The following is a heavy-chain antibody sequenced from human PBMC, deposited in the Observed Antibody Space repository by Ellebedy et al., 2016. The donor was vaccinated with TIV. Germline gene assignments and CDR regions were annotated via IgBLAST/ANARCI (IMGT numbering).Heavy chain of an antibody. CDR1: GFTFSNDW. Sequence: GESLKISCAASGFTFSNDWMTWVRQSPEKGLEWVAHINQDGGATYYADSVRDRFIISRDNAKNSLHLHLRSLRGDDTAVYYCVKYVARAMDVWGQGTMVIVSS. CDR3: VKYVARAMDV. CDR2: INQDGGAT. V-gene: IGHV3-7*03. J-gene: IGHJ6*02. D-gene: IGHD3-16*01.